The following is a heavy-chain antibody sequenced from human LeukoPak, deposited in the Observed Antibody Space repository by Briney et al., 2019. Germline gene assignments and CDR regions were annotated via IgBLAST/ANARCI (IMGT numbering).Heavy chain of an antibody. J-gene: IGHJ6*02. CDR2: IYPGDSDT. D-gene: IGHD2-2*01. V-gene: IGHV5-51*01. CDR3: ARLPEVVPAGRWGRGYYYGMDV. CDR1: GFSFTSYW. Sequence: GESLKISCKGSGFSFTSYWIGWVRQMPGKGLEWMGIIYPGDSDTRYSPSFQGQVTISADKSISTAYLQWSSLKASDTAMYYCARLPEVVPAGRWGRGYYYGMDVWGQGTTVTVSS.